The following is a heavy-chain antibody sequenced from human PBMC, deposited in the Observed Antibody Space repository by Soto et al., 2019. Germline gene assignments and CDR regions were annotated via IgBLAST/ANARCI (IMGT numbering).Heavy chain of an antibody. Sequence: SETLSLTCGVSGVSISSSYYLSWIRQPPGKGLEWIGYIYYSGSTNYNPSLKSRVTISVDTSKNQFSLKLSSVTAADTAVYYCARQMRGATISIYYYGMDVWGQGTTVTVSS. CDR1: GVSISSSYY. CDR2: IYYSGST. D-gene: IGHD5-12*01. CDR3: ARQMRGATISIYYYGMDV. J-gene: IGHJ6*02. V-gene: IGHV4-61*01.